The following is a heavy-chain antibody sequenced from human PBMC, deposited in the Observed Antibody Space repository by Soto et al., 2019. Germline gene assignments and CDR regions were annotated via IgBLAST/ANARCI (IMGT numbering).Heavy chain of an antibody. Sequence: QVQLVQSGAEVKKPGASVKVSCKASGYTFTSYAMHWVRQAPGQRLEWMGWINAGNGNTKYSQKFQGRVTITRDTSASTAYMELSSLRSEDTAVYYCARDMLGVVIYHWFDPWGQGTLVTVSS. D-gene: IGHD3-3*01. CDR1: GYTFTSYA. CDR2: INAGNGNT. V-gene: IGHV1-3*01. J-gene: IGHJ5*02. CDR3: ARDMLGVVIYHWFDP.